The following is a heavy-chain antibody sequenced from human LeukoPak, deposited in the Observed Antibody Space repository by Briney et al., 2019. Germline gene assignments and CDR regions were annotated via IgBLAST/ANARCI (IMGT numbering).Heavy chain of an antibody. J-gene: IGHJ3*02. CDR2: ISRSSSTI. Sequence: PGGSLRLSCAASGFTFSNYSMNWVRQAPGKGLEWVSYISRSSSTIYYADSVKGRFTIPRDNAKNSLYLQMNSLRAEDTAVYYCARAKRNAFDIWGQGTMVTVSS. CDR3: ARAKRNAFDI. CDR1: GFTFSNYS. V-gene: IGHV3-48*01.